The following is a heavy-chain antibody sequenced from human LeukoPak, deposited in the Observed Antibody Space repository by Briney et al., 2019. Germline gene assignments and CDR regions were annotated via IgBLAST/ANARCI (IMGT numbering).Heavy chain of an antibody. CDR2: IYYSGST. CDR3: ARDKFVVTTVTTGAYYYGMDV. CDR1: GGSISSGGYY. Sequence: SETLSLTCTVSGGSISSGGYYWSWIRQHPGKGLEWIVYIYYSGSTYYNPSLKSRVTISVDTSKNQFSLKLSSVTAVDTAVYYCARDKFVVTTVTTGAYYYGMDVWGQGTTVTVSS. J-gene: IGHJ6*02. V-gene: IGHV4-31*03. D-gene: IGHD4-11*01.